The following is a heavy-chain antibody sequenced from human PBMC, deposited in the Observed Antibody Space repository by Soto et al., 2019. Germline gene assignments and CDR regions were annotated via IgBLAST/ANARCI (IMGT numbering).Heavy chain of an antibody. CDR1: GFTFSSYG. D-gene: IGHD4-4*01. J-gene: IGHJ6*03. V-gene: IGHV3-30*18. Sequence: QVQLVESGGGVVQPGRSLRLSCAASGFTFSSYGMHWVRQAPGKGLEWVAVISYDGSNKYYADSVKGRFTISRDNSKNTLYLQMNSLRAEDTAVYYCAKEDYSTPPYYYYYYMDVWGKGTTVTVSS. CDR3: AKEDYSTPPYYYYYYMDV. CDR2: ISYDGSNK.